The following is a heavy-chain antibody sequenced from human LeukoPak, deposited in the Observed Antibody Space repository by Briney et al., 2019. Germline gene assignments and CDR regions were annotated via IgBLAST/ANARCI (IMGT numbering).Heavy chain of an antibody. CDR2: IRYDGSNK. CDR3: AKQGHYYDSSGYRELDY. V-gene: IGHV3-30*02. Sequence: PGGSLRLSCAASGFTFSSYGMHWVRQAPGKGLEWVAFIRYDGSNKYYADSVKGRFTISRDNSKNTLYLQMNSLRAEDTAVYYCAKQGHYYDSSGYRELDYWGQGTLVTVSS. CDR1: GFTFSSYG. J-gene: IGHJ4*02. D-gene: IGHD3-22*01.